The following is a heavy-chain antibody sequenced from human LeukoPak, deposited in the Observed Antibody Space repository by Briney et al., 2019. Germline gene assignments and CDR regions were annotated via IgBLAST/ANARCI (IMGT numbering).Heavy chain of an antibody. CDR3: ARDKTNKGHDC. CDR2: VGNGGSNLM. J-gene: IGHJ4*02. V-gene: IGHV3-48*04. Sequence: GGSLRLSCAASGFTFSSYAMSWVRQAPGKGLEWISYVGNGGSNLMLYADSVKGRFTVVRDYAKNSMYLQMNSLRAEDTAIYYCARDKTNKGHDCWGQGTQVTVSS. CDR1: GFTFSSYA. D-gene: IGHD1-14*01.